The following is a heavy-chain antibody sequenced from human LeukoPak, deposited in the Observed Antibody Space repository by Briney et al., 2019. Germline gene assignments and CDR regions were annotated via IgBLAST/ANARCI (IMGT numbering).Heavy chain of an antibody. Sequence: SVKVYCKASGGTFSSYAISWVRQAPGQGLEWMGGIIPIFGTANYAQKFQGRVTITADESTSTAYMELSSLRSEDTAVYYCARLYYYDSSGYSHEAFDIWGQGTMVTVSS. D-gene: IGHD3-22*01. V-gene: IGHV1-69*01. CDR2: IIPIFGTA. CDR1: GGTFSSYA. J-gene: IGHJ3*02. CDR3: ARLYYYDSSGYSHEAFDI.